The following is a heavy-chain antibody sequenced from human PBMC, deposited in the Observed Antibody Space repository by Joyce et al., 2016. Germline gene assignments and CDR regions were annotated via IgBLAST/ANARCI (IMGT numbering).Heavy chain of an antibody. CDR2: IFRSGST. V-gene: IGHV4-39*01. Sequence: QLELQESGPGLVKPSETLSLTCTVFGGSISSSSYYWGWIRQPPGKGLEWIGSIFRSGSTYYNPSLRSRVTISADTSKNQFSLRLTSVAAADTAVYFCARARGVGSAGKLYHWGQGSPVTVSS. J-gene: IGHJ5*02. CDR1: GGSISSSSYY. D-gene: IGHD1-14*01. CDR3: ARARGVGSAGKLYH.